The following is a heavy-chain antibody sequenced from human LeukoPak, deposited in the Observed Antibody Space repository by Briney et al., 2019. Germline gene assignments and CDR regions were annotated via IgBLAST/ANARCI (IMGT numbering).Heavy chain of an antibody. CDR2: ISYDGSNK. Sequence: GGSLRLSCAASGFTFSSYGMHWVRQAPGKGLEWVAVISYDGSNKYYADSVKGRFTISRDNSKNTLYLQMNSLRAEDAAVYYCASYCSSTSCRSFDYWGQGTLVTVSS. J-gene: IGHJ4*02. CDR1: GFTFSSYG. V-gene: IGHV3-30*03. D-gene: IGHD2-2*01. CDR3: ASYCSSTSCRSFDY.